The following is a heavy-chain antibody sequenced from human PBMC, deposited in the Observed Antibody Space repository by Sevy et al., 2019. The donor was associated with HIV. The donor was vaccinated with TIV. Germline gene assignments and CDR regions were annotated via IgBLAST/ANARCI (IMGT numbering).Heavy chain of an antibody. CDR3: ARVDYQYYYYAMDV. D-gene: IGHD4-17*01. CDR1: EFTFNSYG. Sequence: GGSLRLSCAASEFTFNSYGMHWVRQAPGKGLEWVAVIWYDGSNQYYEDSVKGRFTISRDNSKNTLYLQMNSLRAEDTAVYFCARVDYQYYYYAMDVWGQGTTVTVSS. V-gene: IGHV3-33*01. CDR2: IWYDGSNQ. J-gene: IGHJ6*02.